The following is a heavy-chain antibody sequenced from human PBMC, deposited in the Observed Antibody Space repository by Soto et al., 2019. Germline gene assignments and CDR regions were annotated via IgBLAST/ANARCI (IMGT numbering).Heavy chain of an antibody. CDR2: IYHDGTT. CDR1: GDSISSSYW. V-gene: IGHV4-4*02. CDR3: ARSGATRFDH. D-gene: IGHD2-15*01. J-gene: IGHJ4*02. Sequence: QVQLQESGPGLVKPSGTLSLTCAVSGDSISSSYWWNWVRQPPGKGLQWIGEIYHDGTTNYNPSLKSRVTMSLDKPKNQFSLKLKSVTAAATAMYYCARSGATRFDHWGQGTLVTVSS.